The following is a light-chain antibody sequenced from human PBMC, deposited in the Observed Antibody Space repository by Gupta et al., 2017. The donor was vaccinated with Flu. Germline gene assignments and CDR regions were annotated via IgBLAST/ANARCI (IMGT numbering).Light chain of an antibody. CDR1: QSISIY. J-gene: IGKJ5*01. V-gene: IGKV1-39*01. CDR3: HRSYSTRDT. CDR2: AAS. Sequence: GDRVTITCRASQSISIYLNWYQQKPGKVPKLLIYAASSLQSGVPSRFSGSGSGTDFTLTISRLQPEDFATYYCHRSYSTRDTFGQGTRLGIK.